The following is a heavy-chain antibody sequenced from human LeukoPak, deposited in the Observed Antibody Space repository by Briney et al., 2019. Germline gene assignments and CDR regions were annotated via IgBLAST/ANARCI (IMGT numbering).Heavy chain of an antibody. D-gene: IGHD5-12*01. Sequence: GGSLRLSCVASGFTFSSYYMNWVRQAPGKGLEWVSSITSSSSYIYYADSVKGRFTISRDNAKNSLWLQMDSLRDEDTAVYYCARAMRSGYDYWGQGTLVTVSS. CDR2: ITSSSSYI. J-gene: IGHJ4*02. V-gene: IGHV3-21*06. CDR3: ARAMRSGYDY. CDR1: GFTFSSYY.